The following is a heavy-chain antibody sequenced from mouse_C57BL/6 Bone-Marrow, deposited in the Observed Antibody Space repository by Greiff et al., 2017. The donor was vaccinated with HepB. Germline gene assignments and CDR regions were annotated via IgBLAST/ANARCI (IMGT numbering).Heavy chain of an antibody. J-gene: IGHJ4*01. CDR3: ARSIRRYPYAMDY. D-gene: IGHD1-1*01. V-gene: IGHV1-69*01. Sequence: QVQLQQPGAELVMPGASVKLSCKASAYTFTSYWMHWVKQRPGQGLEWIGEIDPSDSYTNSNQKFKGKSTLTVDKSSSTAYMQLGSLTSEDSAVYYCARSIRRYPYAMDYWGQGTSVTVSS. CDR1: AYTFTSYW. CDR2: IDPSDSYT.